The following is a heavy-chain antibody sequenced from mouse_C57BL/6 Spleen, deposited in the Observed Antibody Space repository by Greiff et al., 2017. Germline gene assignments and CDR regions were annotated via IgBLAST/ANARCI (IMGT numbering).Heavy chain of an antibody. V-gene: IGHV5-6*01. CDR3: ARHITGTGNFDY. Sequence: EVQLQESGGDLVKPGGSLKLSCAASGFTFSSYGMSWVRQTPDKRLEWVATISSGGSYTYYPDSVKGRFTISRDNAKNTLYLQMSSLKSEDTAMYYCARHITGTGNFDYWGQGTTLTVSS. CDR1: GFTFSSYG. J-gene: IGHJ2*01. D-gene: IGHD4-1*01. CDR2: ISSGGSYT.